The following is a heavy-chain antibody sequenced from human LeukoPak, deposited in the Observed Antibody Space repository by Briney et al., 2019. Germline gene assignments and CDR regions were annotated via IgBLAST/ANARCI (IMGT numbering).Heavy chain of an antibody. J-gene: IGHJ4*02. V-gene: IGHV3-23*01. D-gene: IGHD3-10*01. CDR2: ISGSGTGT. CDR1: GFIVSSNY. CDR3: AKGSMGVILAPFDS. Sequence: GGSLRLSCAASGFIVSSNYMTWVRQAPGKGLGWVSTISGSGTGTYYADSVKGRFTISRDNSKNTLYLQMNSLGAEDTAIYYCAKGSMGVILAPFDSWGQGSLVTVSS.